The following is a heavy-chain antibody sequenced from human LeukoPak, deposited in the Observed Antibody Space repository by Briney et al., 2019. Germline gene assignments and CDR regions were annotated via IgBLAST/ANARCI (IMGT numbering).Heavy chain of an antibody. CDR3: AKDDTGGSCYH. CDR1: GFTFSSYG. Sequence: GRSLGLSCAASGFTFSSYGMHWVRQAPGKGLEWVAVISYDGSNKYYADSVKGRFTISRDNSKNTLYLQMNSLRAEDTAVYYCAKDDTGGSCYHWGQGTLVTVSS. J-gene: IGHJ5*02. V-gene: IGHV3-30*18. D-gene: IGHD2-15*01. CDR2: ISYDGSNK.